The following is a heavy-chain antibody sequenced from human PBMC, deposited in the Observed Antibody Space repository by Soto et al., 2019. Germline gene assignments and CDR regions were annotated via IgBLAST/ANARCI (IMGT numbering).Heavy chain of an antibody. CDR1: GFSLTTSGVA. V-gene: IGHV2-5*02. CDR3: AHSIAGGYVYAFDM. D-gene: IGHD6-13*01. CDR2: VYGDDDK. J-gene: IGHJ3*02. Sequence: QITLKESGPTMVKPTQTLTLTCTFSGFSLTTSGVAVAWIRQSPGKALEWLALVYGDDDKRYSLSLKSRLTITKDTSENQVVLTMTNMDPVDTATYYCAHSIAGGYVYAFDMWGQGTMVTVSS.